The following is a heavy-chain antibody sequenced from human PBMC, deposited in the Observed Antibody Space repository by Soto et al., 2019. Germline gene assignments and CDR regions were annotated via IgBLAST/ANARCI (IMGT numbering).Heavy chain of an antibody. J-gene: IGHJ4*02. V-gene: IGHV4-39*01. CDR1: GGSISSSSYY. CDR2: IYYSGST. CDR3: ARFRGYCNGGNCAIDY. Sequence: SETLSLTCTVSGGSISSSSYYWGWIRQPPGKGLEWIGSIYYSGSTYYNPSLKSRVTISVDTSKNQFSLKLSSVTAADTAVYYCARFRGYCNGGNCAIDYWGQGIMVTVSS. D-gene: IGHD2-15*01.